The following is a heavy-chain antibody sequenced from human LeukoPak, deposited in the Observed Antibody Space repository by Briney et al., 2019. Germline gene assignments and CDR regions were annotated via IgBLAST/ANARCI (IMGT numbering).Heavy chain of an antibody. Sequence: SETLSLTCTVSSGSISSRSYYWDWIRQPAGKGLEWIGRIYTSGSTNYNPSLKSRVTISVDTSKNQFSLKLSSVTAADTAVYYCARGEGAARFDPWGQGTLVTVSS. V-gene: IGHV4-61*02. J-gene: IGHJ5*02. CDR3: ARGEGAARFDP. D-gene: IGHD1-26*01. CDR2: IYTSGST. CDR1: SGSISSRSYY.